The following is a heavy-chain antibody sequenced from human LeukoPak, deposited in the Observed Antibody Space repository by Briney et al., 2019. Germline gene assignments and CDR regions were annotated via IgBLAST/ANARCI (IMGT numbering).Heavy chain of an antibody. CDR1: GYTFTESG. J-gene: IGHJ4*02. V-gene: IGHV1-3*01. CDR2: INAANGNT. D-gene: IGHD3-10*01. CDR3: ARDWYYGSGSYSGDY. Sequence: ASVKVSCKASGYTFTESGMYWVRQAPGQRPEWMGWINAANGNTKYAQRFQGRVTITRDTTASTVYMELSSLTSEDTAVYYCARDWYYGSGSYSGDYWGQGTLVTVSS.